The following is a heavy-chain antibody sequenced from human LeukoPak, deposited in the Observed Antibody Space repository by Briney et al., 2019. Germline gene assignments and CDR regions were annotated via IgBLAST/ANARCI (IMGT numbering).Heavy chain of an antibody. Sequence: PGGSLRLSCAASGFTFDDYTMHWVRQAPGKGLEWVSVIYSGGSTYYADSVKGRFTISRDNSKNTLYLQMNSLRAEDTAVYYCARGRSGWYDFDYWGQGTLVTVSS. CDR1: GFTFDDYT. V-gene: IGHV3-53*01. J-gene: IGHJ4*02. D-gene: IGHD6-19*01. CDR3: ARGRSGWYDFDY. CDR2: IYSGGST.